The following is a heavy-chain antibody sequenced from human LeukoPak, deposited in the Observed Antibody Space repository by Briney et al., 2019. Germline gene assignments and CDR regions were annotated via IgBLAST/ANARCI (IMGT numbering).Heavy chain of an antibody. CDR1: GGSISSYY. J-gene: IGHJ4*02. V-gene: IGHV4-59*12. Sequence: SETLSLTCTVSGGSISSYYWSWIRQPPEKGLEFIGYIYYSGNTNYNPSLKSRVTISVDTSKNQFSLKLSSVTAADTAVYYCARIDTSGYNGYSFDYWGQGTLVTVSA. CDR3: ARIDTSGYNGYSFDY. CDR2: IYYSGNT. D-gene: IGHD3-22*01.